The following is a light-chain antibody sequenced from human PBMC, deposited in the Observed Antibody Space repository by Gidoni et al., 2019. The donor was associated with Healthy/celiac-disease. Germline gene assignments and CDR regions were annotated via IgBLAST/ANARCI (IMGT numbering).Light chain of an antibody. CDR3: QKYYSTPFT. CDR2: WAS. J-gene: IGKJ3*01. V-gene: IGKV4-1*01. Sequence: DIVLPQSPDSLAVSLGERATINCKSSQSVLYSSNNKNYLAWYQQKPGQPPKLLIYWASTRESGVQDRFSGSGSGTDFTLTISSLQAEDVAVYYCQKYYSTPFTFGPGTKVDIK. CDR1: QSVLYSSNNKNY.